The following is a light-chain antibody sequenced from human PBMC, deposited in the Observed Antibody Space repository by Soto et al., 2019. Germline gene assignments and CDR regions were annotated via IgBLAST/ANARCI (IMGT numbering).Light chain of an antibody. CDR3: SSYAGSDNFV. CDR2: EVI. Sequence: TQPRSACGSPGQSVTITCTGTSSDVGGYNYVSWYQQHPGKAPKLMIYEVIKRPSGVPDRFSASRSGNTASLTVSGLQAEDEADYYCSSYAGSDNFVFGTGTKVTVL. V-gene: IGLV2-8*01. CDR1: SSDVGGYNY. J-gene: IGLJ1*01.